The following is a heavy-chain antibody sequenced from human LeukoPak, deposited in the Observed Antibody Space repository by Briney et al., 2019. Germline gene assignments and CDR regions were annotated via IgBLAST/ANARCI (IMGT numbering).Heavy chain of an antibody. D-gene: IGHD3-9*01. CDR2: ISSSGSTI. V-gene: IGHV3-48*03. Sequence: GGSLRLSCAASGFTFSSYEMNWVRQAPGKGLEWVSYISSSGSTIYYADSVKGRFTISRDNAKNSLYLQMNSLRAEDTAVYYCAKNYDILTGYLPYFDYWGQGTLVTVSS. CDR1: GFTFSSYE. J-gene: IGHJ4*02. CDR3: AKNYDILTGYLPYFDY.